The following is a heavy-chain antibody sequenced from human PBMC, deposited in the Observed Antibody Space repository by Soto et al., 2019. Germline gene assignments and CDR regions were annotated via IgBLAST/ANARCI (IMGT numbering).Heavy chain of an antibody. V-gene: IGHV1-69*13. CDR1: GGTFSSYA. CDR3: ARDHYSQYNWFDP. J-gene: IGHJ5*02. CDR2: IIPIFGTA. D-gene: IGHD2-15*01. Sequence: SVKVSCKASGGTFSSYAISWVRQAPGQGLEWMGGIIPIFGTANYAQKFQGRVTITADESTNTAYMELSSLRSEDTAVYYCARDHYSQYNWFDPWGQGTLVTVSS.